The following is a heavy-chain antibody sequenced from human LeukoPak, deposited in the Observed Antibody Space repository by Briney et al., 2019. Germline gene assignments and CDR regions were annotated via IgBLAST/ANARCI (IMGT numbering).Heavy chain of an antibody. CDR3: AKPFAYCGGDCPEGAFDI. Sequence: SGGSLRLSCAASGFTFSNYWMHWVRQAPGKGLVWVSRINSDGSTTNYADSVKGRFTISRDNAKNTLFLQMNSLRAEDTAVYYCAKPFAYCGGDCPEGAFDIWGQGTMVTVSS. D-gene: IGHD2-21*02. CDR2: INSDGSTT. J-gene: IGHJ3*02. CDR1: GFTFSNYW. V-gene: IGHV3-74*01.